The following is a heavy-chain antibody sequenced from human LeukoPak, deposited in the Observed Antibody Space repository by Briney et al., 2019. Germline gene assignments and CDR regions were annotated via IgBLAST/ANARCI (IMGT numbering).Heavy chain of an antibody. CDR2: IYYSGST. V-gene: IGHV4-39*07. CDR1: GGSNSTYY. Sequence: SETLSLTCTVSGGSNSTYYWTWIRQPPGKGLEWIGSIYYSGSTYYNPSLKSRVTISVDTSKNQFSLKLSSVTAADTAVYYCARVVEWSGGYLDLWGRGTLVTVSS. CDR3: ARVVEWSGGYLDL. J-gene: IGHJ2*01. D-gene: IGHD3-3*01.